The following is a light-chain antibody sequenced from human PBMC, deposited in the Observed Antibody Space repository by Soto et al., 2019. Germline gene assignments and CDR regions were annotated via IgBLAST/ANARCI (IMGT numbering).Light chain of an antibody. CDR3: QKYSSVPV. CDR1: QDIRNF. V-gene: IGKV1-27*01. Sequence: DIQMTQSPTSLSASVGDRVTITCRASQDIRNFVAWYQQKPGKAPKLLIYAASTLQSGVPPRFSGSGSGTDVTLTSNSLQPEDVATYSCQKYSSVPVFGPGTKVEIK. CDR2: AAS. J-gene: IGKJ3*01.